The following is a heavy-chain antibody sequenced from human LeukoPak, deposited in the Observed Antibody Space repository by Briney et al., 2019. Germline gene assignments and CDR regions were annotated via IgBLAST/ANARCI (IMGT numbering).Heavy chain of an antibody. CDR1: GFTFSNYV. V-gene: IGHV3-23*01. CDR2: ISAGGSST. Sequence: GGSLRLSCAASGFTFSNYVMSWVRQAPGKGLEWASIISAGGSSTKHADSVKGRFTVSRDNSKNTLYLQMDSLGAEDTAVYYCAKVADSSSSGHRYLDYWGQGTLVTVSS. J-gene: IGHJ4*02. CDR3: AKVADSSSSGHRYLDY. D-gene: IGHD6-6*01.